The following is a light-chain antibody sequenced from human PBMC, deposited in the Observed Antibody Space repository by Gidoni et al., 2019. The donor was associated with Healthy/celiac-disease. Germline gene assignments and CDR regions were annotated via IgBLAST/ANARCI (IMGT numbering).Light chain of an antibody. CDR3: QQLNSYPPALT. CDR1: QSISSY. V-gene: IGKV1-39*01. CDR2: AAS. Sequence: DIQMTQSPSSLSASVGDRVTITCRASQSISSYLNWYQQKPGKAPKLLIYAASTLQSGVPSRFSGSGSGTDFTLTISSLQPEDFATYYCQQLNSYPPALTFGGGTKVEIK. J-gene: IGKJ4*01.